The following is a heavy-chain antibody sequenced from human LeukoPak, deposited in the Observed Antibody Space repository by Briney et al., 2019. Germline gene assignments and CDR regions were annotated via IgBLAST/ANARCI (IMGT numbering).Heavy chain of an antibody. V-gene: IGHV4-34*01. D-gene: IGHD1/OR15-1a*01. CDR1: GGSFSGYY. CDR2: INHSGST. CDR3: ATAGYNWNKRAPNWFDP. Sequence: SETLSLTCAVYGGSFSGYYWSWIRQPPGKGLEWIGEINHSGSTNYNPSLKSRVTISVDTSKNQFSLKLSSVTAADTAVYYCATAGYNWNKRAPNWFDPWGQGTLVTVSS. J-gene: IGHJ5*02.